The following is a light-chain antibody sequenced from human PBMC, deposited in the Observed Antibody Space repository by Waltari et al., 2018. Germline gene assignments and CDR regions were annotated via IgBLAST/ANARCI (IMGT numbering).Light chain of an antibody. J-gene: IGLJ2*01. V-gene: IGLV3-19*01. CDR3: HYRDASGVAGS. CDR1: SLRSYY. CDR2: DKN. Sequence: SSELTQDPAVSVAMGQTVRITCQGDSLRSYYASWYQQRPGQAPILVIYDKNNRPSGVPDRFSGSSSHNTGSLTITGAQAEDEASYYCHYRDASGVAGSFGGGTKLTVL.